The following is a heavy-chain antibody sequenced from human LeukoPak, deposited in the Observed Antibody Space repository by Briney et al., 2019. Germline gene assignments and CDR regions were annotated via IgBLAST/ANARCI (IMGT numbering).Heavy chain of an antibody. V-gene: IGHV4-59*01. J-gene: IGHJ4*02. CDR1: GGSISTYY. CDR2: IYYSGSP. CDR3: ARDLHGGNSGMGY. D-gene: IGHD4-23*01. Sequence: SETLSLTXTVSGGSISTYYWNWIRQPPGKGLEWIGYIYYSGSPRHSPSLKSRVTMSLDTSKNQFSLKLSSVTAADTAVYYCARDLHGGNSGMGYWGQGILVTVSS.